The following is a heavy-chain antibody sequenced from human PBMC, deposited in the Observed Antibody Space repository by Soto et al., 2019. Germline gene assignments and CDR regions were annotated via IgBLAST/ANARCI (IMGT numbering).Heavy chain of an antibody. Sequence: SETLSLTCTVSGGSISSYYWTWIRQPPGKGLEWIGYIYCSGSTYYNPSLKSRVTISVDTSKNQFSLRLNSVTAADTAVYYCARRTVTTIYYYSMDVWGQGTTVTVSS. CDR3: ARRTVTTIYYYSMDV. J-gene: IGHJ6*02. V-gene: IGHV4-59*01. D-gene: IGHD4-17*01. CDR2: IYCSGST. CDR1: GGSISSYY.